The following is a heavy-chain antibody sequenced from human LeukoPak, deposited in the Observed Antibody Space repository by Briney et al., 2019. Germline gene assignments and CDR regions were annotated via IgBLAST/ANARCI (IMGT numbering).Heavy chain of an antibody. CDR3: ARGPVVYDFWSGYTRKGAFDI. D-gene: IGHD3-3*01. J-gene: IGHJ3*02. CDR2: INHSGST. Sequence: PSETLSLTCAVYGGSFSGYYWSWIRQPPGKGLEWIGEINHSGSTNYNPSLKSRVTISVDTSKNQFSLKLSSVTAADTAVYYCARGPVVYDFWSGYTRKGAFDIWGQGTMVTVSS. CDR1: GGSFSGYY. V-gene: IGHV4-34*01.